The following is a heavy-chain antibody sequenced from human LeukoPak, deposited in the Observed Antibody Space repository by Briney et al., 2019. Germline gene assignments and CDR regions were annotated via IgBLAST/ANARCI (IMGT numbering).Heavy chain of an antibody. D-gene: IGHD3-10*01. CDR1: GGSISSYY. CDR2: IYYSGST. Sequence: SETLSLTCTVSGGSISSYYWSWIRQPPGKGLEWIGYIYYSGSTNYNPSLKSRVTISVDTSKNQFSLKLSSVTAADTAVYYCARGLYYYGSGSILDYWGQGTLVTVSS. CDR3: ARGLYYYGSGSILDY. V-gene: IGHV4-59*12. J-gene: IGHJ4*02.